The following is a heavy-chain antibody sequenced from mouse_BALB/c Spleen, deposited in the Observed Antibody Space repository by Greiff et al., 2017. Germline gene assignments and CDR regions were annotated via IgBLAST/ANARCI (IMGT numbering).Heavy chain of an antibody. V-gene: IGHV5-6-5*01. D-gene: IGHD2-1*01. Sequence: EVKLVESGGGLVKPGGSLKLSCAASGFTFSSYAMSWVRQTPEKRLEWVASISSGGSTYYPDSVKGRFTISRDNARNILYLQMSSLRSEDTAMYYCAREGNYPYYYAMDYWGQGTSVTVSS. CDR3: AREGNYPYYYAMDY. J-gene: IGHJ4*01. CDR1: GFTFSSYA. CDR2: ISSGGST.